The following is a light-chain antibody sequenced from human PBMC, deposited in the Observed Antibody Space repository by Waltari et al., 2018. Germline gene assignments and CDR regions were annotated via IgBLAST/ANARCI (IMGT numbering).Light chain of an antibody. J-gene: IGLJ2*01. CDR3: QTWGLGYVI. CDR1: SGLRTYA. Sequence: QLVLTQSPSASASVGASVRLTCTLSSGLRTYAIAWHQHQPEKGPRSLMKVNSDGTHNKGDGITDRFSGSSSGTERYLTISSLQPEDEADYYCQTWGLGYVIFGGGTKLTVL. CDR2: VNSDGTH. V-gene: IGLV4-69*01.